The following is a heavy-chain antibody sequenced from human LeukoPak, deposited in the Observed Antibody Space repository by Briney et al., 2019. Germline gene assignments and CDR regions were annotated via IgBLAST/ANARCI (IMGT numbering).Heavy chain of an antibody. D-gene: IGHD3-3*01. CDR2: ISYDGSNK. V-gene: IGHV3-30*04. J-gene: IGHJ6*03. CDR3: AKVGRYFWSGYYSHRDLYYYYYYMDV. CDR1: GFTFSSYA. Sequence: PGRSLRLSCAASGFTFSSYAMHWVRQAPGKGLEWVAVISYDGSNKYYADSVKGRFTISRDNSKNTLYLQMNSLRAEDTAVYYCAKVGRYFWSGYYSHRDLYYYYYYMDVWGKGTTVTVSS.